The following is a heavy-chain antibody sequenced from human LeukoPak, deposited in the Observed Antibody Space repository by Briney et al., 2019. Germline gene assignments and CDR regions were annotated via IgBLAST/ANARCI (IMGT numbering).Heavy chain of an antibody. CDR2: INPNSGGT. V-gene: IGHV1-2*02. CDR1: GYTFTGYY. CDR3: ARDLIAAAGEGFDY. J-gene: IGHJ4*02. Sequence: LVASVKVSCKASGYTFTGYYMHWVRQAPGQGLEWMGWINPNSGGTNYAQKFQGRVTMTRDTSISTAYMELSRLRSDDTAVYYCARDLIAAAGEGFDYWGQGTLLTVSS. D-gene: IGHD6-13*01.